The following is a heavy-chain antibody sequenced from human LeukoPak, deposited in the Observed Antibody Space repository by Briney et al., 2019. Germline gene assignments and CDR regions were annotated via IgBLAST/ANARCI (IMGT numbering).Heavy chain of an antibody. Sequence: ASVKVSCKASGYTFTSYDINWVRQATGQGLEWMGWMNPNSGNTGYAQKFQGRVTMTRDTSISTAYMELSRLRSDDTAVYYCASCGSPTLYYFDYWGQGTLVTVSS. CDR2: MNPNSGNT. V-gene: IGHV1-8*01. CDR1: GYTFTSYD. D-gene: IGHD1-26*01. J-gene: IGHJ4*02. CDR3: ASCGSPTLYYFDY.